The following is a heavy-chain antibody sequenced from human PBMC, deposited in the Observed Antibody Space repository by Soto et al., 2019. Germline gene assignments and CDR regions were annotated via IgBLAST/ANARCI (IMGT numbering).Heavy chain of an antibody. CDR2: IYYSGST. V-gene: IGHV4-39*01. J-gene: IGHJ4*02. Sequence: QLQLQESGPGLVKPSETLSLTCTVSGGSISSSSYYWGWIRQPPGKGLEWIGSIYYSGSTYYNPSLQSRVPIAVDTSKNQFSLKLSSVTAADTAVYYCARADSSGWSTLDYWGQGTLVTVSS. CDR1: GGSISSSSYY. D-gene: IGHD6-19*01. CDR3: ARADSSGWSTLDY.